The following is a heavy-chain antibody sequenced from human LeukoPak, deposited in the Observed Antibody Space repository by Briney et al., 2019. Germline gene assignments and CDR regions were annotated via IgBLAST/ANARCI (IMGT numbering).Heavy chain of an antibody. V-gene: IGHV1-18*01. Sequence: ASVKVSYKASGYTFTIYGIRWVRQAPGEGGEGMGWISVYNGNTKYAQKLQGRVTTNTDRKTSKDYMEQRRLRDDETGVYNCERHLARYSGSYGYGDFWGQGTLLTVSS. CDR1: GYTFTIYG. CDR2: ISVYNGNT. J-gene: IGHJ4*02. D-gene: IGHD1-26*01. CDR3: ERHLARYSGSYGYGDF.